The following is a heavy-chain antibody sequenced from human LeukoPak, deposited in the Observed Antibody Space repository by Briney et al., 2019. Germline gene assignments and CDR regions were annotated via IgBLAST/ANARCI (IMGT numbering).Heavy chain of an antibody. Sequence: GGSLRLSCAASGFTFSNYGMNWVRQAPGKGLEWVSVISDSGGKTHYAGSVKGRFTISRDNSKNTLYLQMNSLRLEDTAVYYCATRPGYRAFDYWGQGTLVTVSS. D-gene: IGHD1-1*01. CDR1: GFTFSNYG. CDR3: ATRPGYRAFDY. V-gene: IGHV3-23*01. CDR2: ISDSGGKT. J-gene: IGHJ4*02.